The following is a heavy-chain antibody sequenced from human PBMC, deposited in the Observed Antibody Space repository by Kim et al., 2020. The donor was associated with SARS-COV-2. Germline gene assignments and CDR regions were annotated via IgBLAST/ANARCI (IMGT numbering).Heavy chain of an antibody. CDR1: GFAFSDSP. J-gene: IGHJ2*01. CDR2: ISSDGTQK. CDR3: ATDWGGCSSGTYVFYF. V-gene: IGHV3-30*04. Sequence: GGSLRLSCATSGFAFSDSPLHWVRQSPGTGLEWVALISSDGTQKNYANSVRGRFTISRDISKNTLFLQMNSLRPEDTAVYYCATDWGGCSSGTYVFYFWG. D-gene: IGHD3-10*01.